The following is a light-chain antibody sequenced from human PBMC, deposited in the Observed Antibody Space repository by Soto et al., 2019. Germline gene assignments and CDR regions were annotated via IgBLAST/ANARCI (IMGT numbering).Light chain of an antibody. CDR2: QDN. Sequence: SYELTQPPSVSVSPGQTATITCSGANLGNTYAYWYQQKPGQSPILVIFQDNKRPSGSPERFSGSNSGTTATLTISGTQVVDEADYYCQAWDTTTVLFGGGTKLTVL. V-gene: IGLV3-1*01. CDR1: NLGNTY. CDR3: QAWDTTTVL. J-gene: IGLJ2*01.